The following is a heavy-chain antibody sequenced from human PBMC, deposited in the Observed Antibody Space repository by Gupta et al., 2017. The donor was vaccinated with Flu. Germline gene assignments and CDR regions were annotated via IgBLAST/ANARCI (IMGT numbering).Heavy chain of an antibody. J-gene: IGHJ5*02. CDR2: NNYTERT. V-gene: IGHV4-39*01. CDR3: ARQISMQVGVSFSSWFDP. Sequence: PGKGLNYLGTNNYTERTSYPPSIERRVTISVDTSKNQYSLCLRSVTGADTAVYYCARQISMQVGVSFSSWFDPWGQGTLVTVSS. D-gene: IGHD6-6*01.